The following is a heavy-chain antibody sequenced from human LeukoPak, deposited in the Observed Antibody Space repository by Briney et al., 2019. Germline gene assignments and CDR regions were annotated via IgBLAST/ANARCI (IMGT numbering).Heavy chain of an antibody. CDR1: GFTFSSYA. J-gene: IGHJ5*02. D-gene: IGHD5-24*01. V-gene: IGHV3-23*01. CDR3: ACTELPINWFDP. Sequence: PGGALRLSCAASGFTFSSYAMSWVRQAPGKGLEWVSAISGSGGSTYYADSVKGRFTISRDNSKHTLYLQMNSLRAEDTAVYYCACTELPINWFDPWGQGTLVTVSS. CDR2: ISGSGGST.